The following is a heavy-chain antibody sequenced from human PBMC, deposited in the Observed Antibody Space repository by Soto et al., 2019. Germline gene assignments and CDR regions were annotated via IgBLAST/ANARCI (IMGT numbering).Heavy chain of an antibody. CDR1: GYSFINNA. V-gene: IGHV1-3*01. CDR2: INAGNGNT. D-gene: IGHD2-15*01. J-gene: IGHJ4*02. Sequence: QVQLVQSGAEAKKPGASVKISCKASGYSFINNAIHWVRQAPGQGLEWMGWINAGNGNTKYSQKLQDRVTITRQTSANTAYMEVSSLTSEDTAIYNCARGHPSWLYSPRHCVNWSQETLVTVS. CDR3: ARGHPSWLYSPRHCVN.